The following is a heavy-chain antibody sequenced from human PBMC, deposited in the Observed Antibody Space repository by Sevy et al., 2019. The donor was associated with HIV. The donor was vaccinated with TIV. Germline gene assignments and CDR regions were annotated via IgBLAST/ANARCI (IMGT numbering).Heavy chain of an antibody. CDR2: ISAYGGDP. J-gene: IGHJ4*02. V-gene: IGHV1-18*01. D-gene: IGHD2-2*01. CDR1: GYTFKTYG. CDR3: ARDKPQGVVIIPGSMWGGVDY. Sequence: ASVKVSCKTFGYTFKTYGISWVRQAPGQGLEWMGWISAYGGDPNFARKFQGRVTMTTDTSTSTAYMELSSLRSDDTAVYFCARDKPQGVVIIPGSMWGGVDYWGQGTVVTVSS.